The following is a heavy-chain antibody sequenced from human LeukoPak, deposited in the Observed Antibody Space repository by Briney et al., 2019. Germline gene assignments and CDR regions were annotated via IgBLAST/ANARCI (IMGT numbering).Heavy chain of an antibody. Sequence: QAGGSLRLSCAASGFSFSSHVMHWIRQAPGKGLEWVSAISGSGGATYHADADSVKGRFTISRDNSKNALYLQINNLRAEDTAVYYCAKDGYNYDSSGHFDYWGQGTLVTVSS. D-gene: IGHD3-22*01. V-gene: IGHV3-23*01. J-gene: IGHJ4*02. CDR2: ISGSGGAT. CDR3: AKDGYNYDSSGHFDY. CDR1: GFSFSSHV.